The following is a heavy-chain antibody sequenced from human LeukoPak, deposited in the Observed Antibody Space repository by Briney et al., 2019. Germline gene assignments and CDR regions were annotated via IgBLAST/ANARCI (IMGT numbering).Heavy chain of an antibody. J-gene: IGHJ4*02. D-gene: IGHD3-22*01. V-gene: IGHV3-23*01. Sequence: GGSLRLSCAASGFTFSSYAMSWVRQAPGKGLEWVSAISGSGGSTYYADSVKGRFTISGDNSKNTLYLQMNSLRAEDTAVYYCAKDDSGYYSEIPHWGQGTLVTVSS. CDR1: GFTFSSYA. CDR2: ISGSGGST. CDR3: AKDDSGYYSEIPH.